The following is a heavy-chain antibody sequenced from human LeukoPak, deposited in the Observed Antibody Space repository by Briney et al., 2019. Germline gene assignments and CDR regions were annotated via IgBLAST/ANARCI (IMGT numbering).Heavy chain of an antibody. J-gene: IGHJ6*03. V-gene: IGHV3-30*02. CDR2: IRYDGSNK. CDR3: CSSSAPITPYYYYYMDV. Sequence: PGGSLRLSCAASGFTFSSHGMHWVRQAPGKGLEWGAFIRYDGSNKYYADSVKGRFTISRDNSKNTLNLQMNSLRAEDTAVYYRCSSSAPITPYYYYYMDVWGKGATVTVSS. CDR1: GFTFSSHG. D-gene: IGHD6-6*01.